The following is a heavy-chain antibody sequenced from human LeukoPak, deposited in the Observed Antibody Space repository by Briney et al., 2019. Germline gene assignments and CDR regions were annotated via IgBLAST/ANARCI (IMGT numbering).Heavy chain of an antibody. Sequence: PSETLSLTCTVSGGSISSSSYYWGWIRQPPGKGLEWIGSIYYSGSTYYNPSLKSRVTISVDTSKNQFSLKLSSVTAADTAVYYCARVRAAAGKYWFDPWGQGTLVTVSS. V-gene: IGHV4-39*07. J-gene: IGHJ5*02. D-gene: IGHD6-13*01. CDR2: IYYSGST. CDR3: ARVRAAAGKYWFDP. CDR1: GGSISSSSYY.